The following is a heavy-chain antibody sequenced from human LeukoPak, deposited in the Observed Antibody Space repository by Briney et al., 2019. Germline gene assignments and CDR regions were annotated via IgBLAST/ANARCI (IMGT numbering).Heavy chain of an antibody. D-gene: IGHD4-23*01. J-gene: IGHJ4*02. V-gene: IGHV4-61*02. CDR1: GGSLSSGSYY. CDR3: ARWNRELHFDY. CDR2: IYTSGST. Sequence: SQTLSLTCTVSGGSLSSGSYYWSWIRQPAGKGLEWIGRIYTSGSTNYNPSLKSRVTISVDTSKNQFSLKLSSVTAADTAVYYCARWNRELHFDYWGQGTLVTVSS.